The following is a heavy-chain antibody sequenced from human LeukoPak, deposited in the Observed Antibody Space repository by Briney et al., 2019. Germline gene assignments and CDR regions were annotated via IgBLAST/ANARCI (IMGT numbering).Heavy chain of an antibody. CDR1: GYTFTSYD. D-gene: IGHD6-19*01. J-gene: IGHJ4*02. Sequence: ASVKVSCKASGYTFTSYDINWVRQATGQGLEWMGWMNPNSGNTGYAQKFQGRVTITRNTSISTAYMELSSLRSEDTAGYYCVRIAVAXTGKGFDYWGQGTLVTVSS. CDR3: VRIAVAXTGKGFDY. CDR2: MNPNSGNT. V-gene: IGHV1-8*01.